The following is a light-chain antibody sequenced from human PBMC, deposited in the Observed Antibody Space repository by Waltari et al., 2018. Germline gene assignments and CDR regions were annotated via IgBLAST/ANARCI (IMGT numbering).Light chain of an antibody. J-gene: IGKJ1*01. CDR3: QKYGTLPAT. V-gene: IGKV3-20*01. CDR2: DAS. Sequence: ETVLTHSPGTLPSPQGERATPPCRASQSVSRTLAWYHQKPGQAPRLLIYDASRRATGFPVRFRGSGSWTDCSLTISRLEPEDFAWYFCQKYGTLPATFGQGTKVEIK. CDR1: QSVSRT.